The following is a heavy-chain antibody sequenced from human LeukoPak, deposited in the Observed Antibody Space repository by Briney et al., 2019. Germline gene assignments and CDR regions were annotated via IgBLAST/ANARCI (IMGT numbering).Heavy chain of an antibody. J-gene: IGHJ4*02. V-gene: IGHV3-23*01. D-gene: IGHD3-22*01. CDR3: ASGPYDSSGYYYG. CDR1: GFTFSSYA. CDR2: ISGSGGRT. Sequence: PGGSLRLSCAASGFTFSSYAMSWVRQAPGKGLEWVSAISGSGGRTYSADSVKGRFTISRDNSKNTLYLQMNSLRAEDTAVYYCASGPYDSSGYYYGWGQGTLVTVSS.